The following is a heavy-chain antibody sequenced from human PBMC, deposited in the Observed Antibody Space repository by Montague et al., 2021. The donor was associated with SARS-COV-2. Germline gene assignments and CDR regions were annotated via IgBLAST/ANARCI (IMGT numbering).Heavy chain of an antibody. CDR2: VHNSAST. J-gene: IGHJ6*02. CDR1: GGSISSYY. CDR3: ARDTGEYCSGGSCLYGMDV. Sequence: SETLSLTCTVSGGSISSYYWSWIRMPPATGLERKGYVHNSASTTSNPTLTSRVTISVATSTNQFTLKLSSVTAADTAAYDCARDTGEYCSGGSCLYGMDVWGQGTTVTVSS. V-gene: IGHV4-59*01. D-gene: IGHD2-15*01.